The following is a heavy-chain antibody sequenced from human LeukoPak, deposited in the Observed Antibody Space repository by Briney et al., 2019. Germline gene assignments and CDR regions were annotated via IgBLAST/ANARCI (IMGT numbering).Heavy chain of an antibody. CDR1: GGSISSSSYY. D-gene: IGHD6-6*01. CDR3: ARLPGGYSSSSPFDY. CDR2: IYYSGST. J-gene: IGHJ4*02. V-gene: IGHV4-39*01. Sequence: KSSETLSLTCTVSGGSISSSSYYWGWIRQPPGKGLEWIGSIYYSGSTYYNPSLKSRVTISVDTSKNQFSLKLSSVTAADTAVYYCARLPGGYSSSSPFDYWGQGTLVTVSS.